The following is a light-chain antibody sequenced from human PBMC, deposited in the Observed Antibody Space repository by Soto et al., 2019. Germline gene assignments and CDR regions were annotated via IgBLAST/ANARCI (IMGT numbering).Light chain of an antibody. J-gene: IGKJ1*01. CDR3: KNYNSYSEA. Sequence: DIQMPQSPSTMSGSVGGRFTITGRASQTISSWLAWYQQNPGKANKLLIYKASTLKSGVPSRFSGSGSGTEFTLTISSLQPDEFATYYCKNYNSYSEAVGHGTKVDIK. V-gene: IGKV1-5*03. CDR2: KAS. CDR1: QTISSW.